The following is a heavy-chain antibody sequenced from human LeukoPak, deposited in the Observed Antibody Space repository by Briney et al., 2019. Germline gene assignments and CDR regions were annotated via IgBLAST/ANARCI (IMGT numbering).Heavy chain of an antibody. J-gene: IGHJ4*02. V-gene: IGHV1-18*01. CDR1: GYTFTSYG. CDR2: ISAYNGNT. Sequence: ASAKVSCKASGYTFTSYGISWVRQAPGQGLEWMGWISAYNGNTNYAQKLQGRVTMTTDTSTSTAYMELRSLRSDDTAVYYCARDRFWRGGPPSFDYWGQGTLVTVSS. D-gene: IGHD3-3*01. CDR3: ARDRFWRGGPPSFDY.